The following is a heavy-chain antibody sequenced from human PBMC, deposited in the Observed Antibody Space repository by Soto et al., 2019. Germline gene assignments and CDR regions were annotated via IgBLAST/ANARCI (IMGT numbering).Heavy chain of an antibody. CDR3: ASGRYDIGYSRCWYGIDY. D-gene: IGHD6-13*01. J-gene: IGHJ4*02. CDR2: INPNSGGT. CDR1: GYTFTGYY. Sequence: QVQLVQSGAEVKKPGASVKVSCKASGYTFTGYYMHWVRQAPGQGLEWMGWINPNSGGTNYAQKFQGWVTMTRDTSVSTAYMELSRRRTDDTAVYYCASGRYDIGYSRCWYGIDYWGQGTLVTVSS. V-gene: IGHV1-2*04.